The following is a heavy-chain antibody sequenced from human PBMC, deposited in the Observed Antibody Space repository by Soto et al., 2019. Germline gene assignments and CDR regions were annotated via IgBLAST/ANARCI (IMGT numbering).Heavy chain of an antibody. CDR3: ARDRYGDYSLDS. CDR2: IYYSGST. V-gene: IGHV4-31*03. CDR1: GGSISSGCYY. D-gene: IGHD4-17*01. J-gene: IGHJ4*02. Sequence: SETLSLTCTVSGGSISSGCYYWSCIRQHPGKGLEWIGYIYYSGSTYYNPSLKSRVTISVDTSKNQFSLYLQLNSLRAEDTAVYYCARDRYGDYSLDSWGQGTLVTVSS.